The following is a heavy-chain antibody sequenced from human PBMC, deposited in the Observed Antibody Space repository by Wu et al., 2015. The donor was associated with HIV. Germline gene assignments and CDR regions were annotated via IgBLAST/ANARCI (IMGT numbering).Heavy chain of an antibody. D-gene: IGHD4-17*01. V-gene: IGHV1-69*13. CDR3: ARDGAHDYGDYGSAFDI. J-gene: IGHJ3*02. Sequence: QVQLVQSGAEVKKPGSSVRVSCKASGGTFNTYALNWVRQAPGQGLEWMGRIIPTFDTTYFADKFRGRVTLTADESTGTAYMDLSSLRSDDTAVYYCARDGAHDYGDYGSAFDIWGQGTMVTVSS. CDR1: GGTFNTYA. CDR2: IIPTFDTT.